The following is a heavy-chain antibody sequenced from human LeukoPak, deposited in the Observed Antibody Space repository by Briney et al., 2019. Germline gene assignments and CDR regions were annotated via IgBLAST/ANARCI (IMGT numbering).Heavy chain of an antibody. CDR3: ARSFGSGYYTSTGWFDP. CDR2: IYYSGST. CDR1: GGSISSSSYH. D-gene: IGHD3-3*01. V-gene: IGHV4-39*01. Sequence: SETLSLTCTVSGGSISSSSYHWGWIRQPPGKGLEWIGSIYYSGSTYYNPSLKSRVTISVDTSKNQFSLKLSSVTAADTAVYYCARSFGSGYYTSTGWFDPWGQGTLVTVSS. J-gene: IGHJ5*02.